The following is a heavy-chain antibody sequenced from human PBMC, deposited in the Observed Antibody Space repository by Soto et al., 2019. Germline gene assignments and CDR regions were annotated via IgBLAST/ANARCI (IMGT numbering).Heavy chain of an antibody. J-gene: IGHJ4*02. CDR3: ARNYYDSSDLDY. V-gene: IGHV1-2*02. CDR1: GYTFTGYY. D-gene: IGHD3-22*01. Sequence: ASVKVSCKASGYTFTGYYMHWVRQAPGQGLEWMGWINPNSGGTNYAQKFQGRVTMTRDTSISTAYMELSRLRSDNTAVYYCARNYYDSSDLDYWGQGTLVTVSS. CDR2: INPNSGGT.